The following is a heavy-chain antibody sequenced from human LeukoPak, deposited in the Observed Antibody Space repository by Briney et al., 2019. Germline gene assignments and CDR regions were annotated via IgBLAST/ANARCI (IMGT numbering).Heavy chain of an antibody. CDR2: TYYRSKWYN. Sequence: SQTLSLTCAISGDSVSSNSAAWNWIRQSPSRGLEWLGRTYYRSKWYNDYAVSVKSRLTINPDTSKNQFSLKLSSVTAADTAVYYCARGPDYYDSSGYPFDYWGQGTLVTVSS. V-gene: IGHV6-1*01. CDR3: ARGPDYYDSSGYPFDY. D-gene: IGHD3-22*01. J-gene: IGHJ4*02. CDR1: GDSVSSNSAA.